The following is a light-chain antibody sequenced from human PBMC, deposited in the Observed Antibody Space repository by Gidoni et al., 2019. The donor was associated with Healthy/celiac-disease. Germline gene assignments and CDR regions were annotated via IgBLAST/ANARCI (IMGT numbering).Light chain of an antibody. J-gene: IGKJ5*01. CDR1: QRVSSY. CDR3: QQRSNFPRT. CDR2: AAS. Sequence: IVVPQSPATLSWSPGDRATLSCRASQRVSSYLAWYQQKPGPAPRLLIYAASNRDTGIPAIFGGSGSGTDFTPTISMRQPEDFASYYCQQRSNFPRTFGQGTRLEIK. V-gene: IGKV3-11*01.